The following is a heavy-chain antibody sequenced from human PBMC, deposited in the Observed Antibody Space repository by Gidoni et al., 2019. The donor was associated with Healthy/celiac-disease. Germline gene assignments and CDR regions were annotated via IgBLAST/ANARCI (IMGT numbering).Heavy chain of an antibody. V-gene: IGHV2-5*02. D-gene: IGHD4-4*01. J-gene: IGHJ4*02. CDR2: IYWEDDK. CDR1: GFSLSTSGVG. CDR3: AHKRRSVNYLVFDY. Sequence: QITLKESGPTLVKPTQTLTLTCTFSGFSLSTSGVGVGWIRQPPGTALEWLALIYWEDDKRYSPSLKSRLTITKDTSKNQVVLTMTNMDPVDTATYYCAHKRRSVNYLVFDYWGQGTLVTVSS.